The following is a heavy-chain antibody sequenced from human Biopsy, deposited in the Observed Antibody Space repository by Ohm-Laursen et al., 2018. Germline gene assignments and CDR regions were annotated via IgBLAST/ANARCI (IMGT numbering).Heavy chain of an antibody. D-gene: IGHD5-24*01. J-gene: IGHJ4*02. CDR2: ISYSGTT. CDR3: ARELVDMVSLDSHFDR. Sequence: SVTLSLTCTVSGVSVTSRGNYWTWIRQPPGMGVEWLGHISYSGTTNYKSPLRSRVTISVDPSKNQFSLKLTSVTAADTAVYYCARELVDMVSLDSHFDRWGRGALVTVSS. CDR1: GVSVTSRGNY. V-gene: IGHV4-61*08.